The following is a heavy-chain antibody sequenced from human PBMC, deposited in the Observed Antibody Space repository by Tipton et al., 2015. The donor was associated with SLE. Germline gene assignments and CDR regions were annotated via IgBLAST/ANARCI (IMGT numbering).Heavy chain of an antibody. D-gene: IGHD3-22*01. V-gene: IGHV4-34*01. CDR3: ARDSSGYSIFFDY. CDR2: INHSGST. Sequence: TLSLTCAVYGGSFSGYYWSWIRQPPGKGLEWIGEINHSGSTNYNPSLKSRVTISVDTSKNQFSLKPSSVTAADTAVYYCARDSSGYSIFFDYWGQGTLVTVSS. J-gene: IGHJ4*02. CDR1: GGSFSGYY.